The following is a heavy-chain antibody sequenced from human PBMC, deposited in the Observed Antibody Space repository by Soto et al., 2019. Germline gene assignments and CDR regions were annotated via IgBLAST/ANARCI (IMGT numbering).Heavy chain of an antibody. V-gene: IGHV3-48*03. D-gene: IGHD6-19*01. CDR1: GFTFSSYE. CDR3: ASVLVAGTDWFDP. Sequence: QTGGSLRLSCAASGFTFSSYEMNWVRQAPGKGLEWVSYISSSGSTIYYADSVKGRFTISRDNAKNSLYLQMNRLRAEDTAVYYCASVLVAGTDWFDPWGQGTLVTVSS. CDR2: ISSSGSTI. J-gene: IGHJ5*02.